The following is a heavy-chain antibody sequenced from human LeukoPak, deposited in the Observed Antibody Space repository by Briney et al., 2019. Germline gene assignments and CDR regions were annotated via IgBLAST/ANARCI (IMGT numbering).Heavy chain of an antibody. D-gene: IGHD6-13*01. CDR1: GGSISSYY. CDR2: IYYSGTT. Sequence: PSETLSLTCTVSGGSISSYYRSWIRQPPGKGLEWIGYIYYSGTTNYNTSLKSRVTISVDTSKNQFSLKLGSVTAADTAIYYCARGVYIAAAQYGYWGQGTLVTVSS. CDR3: ARGVYIAAAQYGY. V-gene: IGHV4-59*01. J-gene: IGHJ4*02.